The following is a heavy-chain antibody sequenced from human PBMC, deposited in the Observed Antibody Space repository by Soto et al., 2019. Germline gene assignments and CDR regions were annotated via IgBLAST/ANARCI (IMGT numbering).Heavy chain of an antibody. D-gene: IGHD3-16*01. J-gene: IGHJ5*02. CDR1: GGTFSSYT. V-gene: IGHV1-69*02. CDR2: IIPILGIA. Sequence: GASVKVSRKASGGTFSSYTISWVRQAPGQGLEWMGRIIPILGIANYAQKSQGRVTITADKSTSTAYMELSSLRSEDTAVYYCAWEEFIIWGEYNWFDPWGQGTLVTVSS. CDR3: AWEEFIIWGEYNWFDP.